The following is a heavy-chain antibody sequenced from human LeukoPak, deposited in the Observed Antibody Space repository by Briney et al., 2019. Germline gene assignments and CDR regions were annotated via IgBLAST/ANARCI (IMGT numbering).Heavy chain of an antibody. Sequence: GGSLRLSCAASGFTFSSYAMHWVRQAPGKGLEWVAVISYDGSNKYYADSVKGRFTISRDNSKNTLYLQMNSLRAEDTAVYYCAKGGESSGYYGGPDYWGQGTLVTVSS. CDR1: GFTFSSYA. CDR2: ISYDGSNK. CDR3: AKGGESSGYYGGPDY. J-gene: IGHJ4*02. D-gene: IGHD3-22*01. V-gene: IGHV3-30*04.